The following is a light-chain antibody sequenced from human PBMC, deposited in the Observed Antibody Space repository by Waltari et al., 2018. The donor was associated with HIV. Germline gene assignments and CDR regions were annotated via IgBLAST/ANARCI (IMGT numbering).Light chain of an antibody. Sequence: EIVLTQSPGTLSLSPGEGATLSCRASQSVDSSYFAWFQQKPGQAPRLLIYGASTRATGIPDRFSGSGSGTDFTLTITRLEPEDFAVYYCQQYGRSPPNTFGQGTRLEIK. CDR3: QQYGRSPPNT. V-gene: IGKV3-20*01. CDR1: QSVDSSY. CDR2: GAS. J-gene: IGKJ5*01.